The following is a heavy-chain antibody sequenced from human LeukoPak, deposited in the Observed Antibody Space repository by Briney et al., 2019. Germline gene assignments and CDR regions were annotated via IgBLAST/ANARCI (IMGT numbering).Heavy chain of an antibody. CDR3: AWGRSSWYESFDY. CDR1: GYTFTSYG. D-gene: IGHD6-13*01. V-gene: IGHV1-18*04. Sequence: ASVKVSCKGSGYTFTSYGISWVRQAPGQGLEWMGWIGAYNGNTNYAQKLQGRVTMTTDTSTSTAYMELRSLRSDDTAVYYWAWGRSSWYESFDYWGQGTLVTVSS. CDR2: IGAYNGNT. J-gene: IGHJ4*02.